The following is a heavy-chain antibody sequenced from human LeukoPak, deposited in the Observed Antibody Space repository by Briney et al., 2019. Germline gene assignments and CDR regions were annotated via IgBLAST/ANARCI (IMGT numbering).Heavy chain of an antibody. D-gene: IGHD3-10*01. CDR1: GFTVSSYA. CDR2: ISGSGGST. CDR3: AKAYYYGSGSYRYYYYYGMDV. V-gene: IGHV3-23*01. J-gene: IGHJ6*02. Sequence: GGSLRLSCAASGFTVSSYAMSWVRQSPGKGLEWVSAISGSGGSTYNADSVKGRFTISRDNSKNTLYLEMNSLRAEDTAVYYCAKAYYYGSGSYRYYYYYGMDVWGQGTTVTVSS.